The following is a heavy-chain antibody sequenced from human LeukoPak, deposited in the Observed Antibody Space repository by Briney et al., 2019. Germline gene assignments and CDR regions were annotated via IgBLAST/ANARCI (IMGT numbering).Heavy chain of an antibody. CDR1: GFTFDDYV. Sequence: PGGSLRLSCAASGFTFDDYVMHWVRQAPGRGLEWVSLIRGDGVTTYYADSMRGRLTISRDNSENSLHLQTHSLRIEDTALYYCARGFPGDPPAFDYWGQGTLVTVSS. CDR2: IRGDGVTT. CDR3: ARGFPGDPPAFDY. D-gene: IGHD2-21*01. V-gene: IGHV3-43*02. J-gene: IGHJ4*02.